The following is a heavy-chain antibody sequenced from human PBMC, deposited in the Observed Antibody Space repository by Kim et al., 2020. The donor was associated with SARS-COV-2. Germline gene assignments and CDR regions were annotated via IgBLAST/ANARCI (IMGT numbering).Heavy chain of an antibody. D-gene: IGHD5-18*01. J-gene: IGHJ6*02. Sequence: GGSLRLSCAASGFTFSSYEMNWVRQAPGKGLEWVSYISSSGSTIYYADSVKGRFTISRDNAKNSLYLQMNSLRAEDTAVYYCASVDTAMVTYYYYGMDVWGQGTTVTVSS. CDR2: ISSSGSTI. CDR3: ASVDTAMVTYYYYGMDV. CDR1: GFTFSSYE. V-gene: IGHV3-48*03.